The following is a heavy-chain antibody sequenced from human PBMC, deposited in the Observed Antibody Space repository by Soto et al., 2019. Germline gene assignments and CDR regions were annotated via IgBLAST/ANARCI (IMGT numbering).Heavy chain of an antibody. J-gene: IGHJ5*02. CDR1: GGSVSSGSYH. Sequence: QVQLQESGPGLVKPSETLSLTCTVSGGSVSSGSYHWGWIRQPPGKGLEWIGYIYHSGSTNYNPSLKSRVTISVDTSKNPFSLSLTSVTAADTAGYYCASLSAAWFDPWGQGTLVTVAS. CDR3: ASLSAAWFDP. CDR2: IYHSGST. V-gene: IGHV4-61*01. D-gene: IGHD6-19*01.